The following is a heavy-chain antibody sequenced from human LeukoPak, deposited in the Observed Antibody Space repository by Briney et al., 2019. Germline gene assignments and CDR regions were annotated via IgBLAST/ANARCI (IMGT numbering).Heavy chain of an antibody. D-gene: IGHD6-6*01. CDR1: GFTYSGYS. J-gene: IGHJ4*02. V-gene: IGHV3-20*04. CDR2: INWNGGST. CDR3: ARDGGSIAPGFDY. Sequence: PGGSLRLSCAASGFTYSGYSMNWVRQAPGKGLEWVSGINWNGGSTGYADSVKGRFTISRDNAKNSLYLQMNSLRAEDTALYYCARDGGSIAPGFDYWGQGTLVTVSS.